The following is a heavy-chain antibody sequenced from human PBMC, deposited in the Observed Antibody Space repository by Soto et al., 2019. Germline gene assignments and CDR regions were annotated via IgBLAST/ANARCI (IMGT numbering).Heavy chain of an antibody. Sequence: EVQVVESGGRLVQSGGSLRLSCAVSGLTFRNYWMTWVRQAPGKGLEWVANIKEDGNERYYVDSVKGRFTISRDNAKNSVYPQMNSLRAEDTGVYYCAKAAVAGSYSDYWGQGTLVTVSS. V-gene: IGHV3-7*03. CDR1: GLTFRNYW. CDR2: IKEDGNER. CDR3: AKAAVAGSYSDY. D-gene: IGHD6-19*01. J-gene: IGHJ4*02.